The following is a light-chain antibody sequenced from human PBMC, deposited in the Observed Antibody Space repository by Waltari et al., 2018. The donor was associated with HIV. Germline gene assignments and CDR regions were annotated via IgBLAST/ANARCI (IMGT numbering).Light chain of an antibody. CDR2: WTS. Sequence: DIVMTQSPDSLAVSLGERAPINCKSSQSILYSSNNKNYLAWYQQKPGQPPKLLIYWTSTRESGVPDRFSGSGSGTDFTLTISSLQAEDVAVYYCQQYYNTPWTFGQGTKVEI. CDR1: QSILYSSNNKNY. J-gene: IGKJ1*01. V-gene: IGKV4-1*01. CDR3: QQYYNTPWT.